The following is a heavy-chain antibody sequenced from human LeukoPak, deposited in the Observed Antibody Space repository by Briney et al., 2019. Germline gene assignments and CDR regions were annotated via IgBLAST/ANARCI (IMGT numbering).Heavy chain of an antibody. CDR3: AREWSYGDYYDC. Sequence: ASVKVSCKASGYTFTCYYVHWVRQAPGQELEWMGRINPNSGGTNYAQKFQGRVTMTRDTSITTAYMELSRLRSDDTAVYYCAREWSYGDYYDCWGQGTLVTVSS. CDR2: INPNSGGT. D-gene: IGHD4-17*01. J-gene: IGHJ4*02. CDR1: GYTFTCYY. V-gene: IGHV1-2*06.